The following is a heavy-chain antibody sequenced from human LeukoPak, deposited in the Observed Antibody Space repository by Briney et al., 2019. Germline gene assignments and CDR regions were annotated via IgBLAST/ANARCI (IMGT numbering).Heavy chain of an antibody. CDR1: GFTFSSYG. J-gene: IGHJ4*02. Sequence: GGSLRLSCAASGFTFSSYGMHWVRQAPGKGLEWVAVISYDGSNKYYADSVKGRFTISRDNSKNTLYLQMNSLRAEDTAVYYGAKEGREGNYYGSGSYHLDYWGQGTLVTVSS. D-gene: IGHD3-10*01. CDR3: AKEGREGNYYGSGSYHLDY. CDR2: ISYDGSNK. V-gene: IGHV3-30*18.